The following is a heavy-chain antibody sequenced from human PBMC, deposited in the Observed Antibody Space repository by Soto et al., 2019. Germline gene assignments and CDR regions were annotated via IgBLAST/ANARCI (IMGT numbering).Heavy chain of an antibody. Sequence: RMSLRLSCAASGFTFSSYAMHWVRQAPGKGLEWVAVISYDGSNKYYADSVKGRFTISRDNSKNTLYLQMNSLRAEDTAVYYCARDLETYYYGSGSYLYWGQGTLVTVSS. CDR2: ISYDGSNK. J-gene: IGHJ4*02. V-gene: IGHV3-30-3*01. CDR3: ARDLETYYYGSGSYLY. CDR1: GFTFSSYA. D-gene: IGHD3-10*01.